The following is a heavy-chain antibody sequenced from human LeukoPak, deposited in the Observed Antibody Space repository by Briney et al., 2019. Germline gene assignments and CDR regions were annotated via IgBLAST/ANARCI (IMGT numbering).Heavy chain of an antibody. D-gene: IGHD3-16*01. J-gene: IGHJ4*02. CDR3: AKESGKFAY. CDR2: ISADGGST. CDR1: GLNFDDSA. V-gene: IGHV3-43*02. Sequence: PGGSLRLSCVASGLNFDDSAMHWVRQAPGKGLEWVSLISADGGSTFSADSVKGRFSISRDNSKNSLYLQMNSLRSEDTAMYYCAKESGKFAYWGQGTLVAVSS.